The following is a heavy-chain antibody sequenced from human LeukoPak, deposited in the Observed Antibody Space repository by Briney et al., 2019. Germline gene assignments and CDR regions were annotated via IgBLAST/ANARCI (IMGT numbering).Heavy chain of an antibody. V-gene: IGHV1-18*01. J-gene: IGHJ4*02. CDR2: ISAYNGNT. D-gene: IGHD6-19*01. CDR3: AREYSSGGPLDY. Sequence: ASVKVSCKASGYTFTSSGISWVRQAPGQGLEWMGWISAYNGNTNYAQKLQGRVTMTTDTSTSTAYMELRSLRSDDTAVYYCAREYSSGGPLDYWGQGTLVTVSS. CDR1: GYTFTSSG.